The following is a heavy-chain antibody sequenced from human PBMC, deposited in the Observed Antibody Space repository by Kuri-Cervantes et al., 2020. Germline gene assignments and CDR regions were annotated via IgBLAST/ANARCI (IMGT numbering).Heavy chain of an antibody. CDR2: IIPIFGTA. Sequence: SVKVSCKASGGTFSSYAISWVQQAPGQGLEWMGGIIPIFGTANYAQKFQGRVTITRDMSTSTAYMELSRLTSDDTAMYYCARDPPLSSDVLTGYLDWGQGTLVTVSS. CDR1: GGTFSSYA. J-gene: IGHJ4*02. V-gene: IGHV1-69*05. CDR3: ARDPPLSSDVLTGYLD. D-gene: IGHD3-9*01.